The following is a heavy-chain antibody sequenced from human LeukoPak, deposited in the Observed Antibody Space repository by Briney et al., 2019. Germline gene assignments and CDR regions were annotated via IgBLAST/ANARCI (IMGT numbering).Heavy chain of an antibody. Sequence: PGRSLRLSCAASGFTFDDYAMHWVRQTPGKGLEWVSGISWNSGSIGYADSVKGRFTISRDNAKNSLYLQMNSLRAEDTAVYYCARIMGANRYDFAVYYFDYWGQGTLVTDSS. CDR2: ISWNSGSI. CDR3: ARIMGANRYDFAVYYFDY. D-gene: IGHD3-3*01. CDR1: GFTFDDYA. V-gene: IGHV3-9*01. J-gene: IGHJ4*02.